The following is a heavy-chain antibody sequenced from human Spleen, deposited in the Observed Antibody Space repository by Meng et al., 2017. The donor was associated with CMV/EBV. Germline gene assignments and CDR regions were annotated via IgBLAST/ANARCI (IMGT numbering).Heavy chain of an antibody. Sequence: ESLKISCAASGFTVSSNYMSWVRQAPGKGLEWIGSIYHSGSTYYNPSLKSRVTISVDTSKNQFSLKLTSVTAADTAVYYCARTDYGMDVWGQGTTVTVSS. J-gene: IGHJ6*02. CDR3: ARTDYGMDV. CDR1: GFTVSSNY. CDR2: IYHSGST. V-gene: IGHV4-38-2*01. D-gene: IGHD4-17*01.